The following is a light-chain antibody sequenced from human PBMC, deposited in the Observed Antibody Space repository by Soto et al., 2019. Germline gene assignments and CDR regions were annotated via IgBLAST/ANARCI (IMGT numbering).Light chain of an antibody. V-gene: IGLV2-11*01. Sequence: QSALTQPRSVSGSPGQSVTISCTGTDTNIGFYNFVSWYQQHPDKAPHLVIYDVNKRPSGVPDRFSGSKSGKTASLTISGLQADDEADYFFCSYAGTYTYVFGTGTKVTV. CDR2: DVN. CDR1: DTNIGFYNF. J-gene: IGLJ1*01. CDR3: CSYAGTYTYV.